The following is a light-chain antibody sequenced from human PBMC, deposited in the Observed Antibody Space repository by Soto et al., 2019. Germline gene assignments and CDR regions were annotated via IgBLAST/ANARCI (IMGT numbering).Light chain of an antibody. Sequence: IQRTQSPSTLCGSVVDRVTITCLASQTISSWLAWHQQKPGNAPQLLIYMASTLKSGVPSRFSGSGSGTEFPLTISSLPPDDFATYYCQHYNSYPEAFGQGTQVDIK. CDR2: MAS. CDR3: QHYNSYPEA. J-gene: IGKJ1*01. V-gene: IGKV1-5*03. CDR1: QTISSW.